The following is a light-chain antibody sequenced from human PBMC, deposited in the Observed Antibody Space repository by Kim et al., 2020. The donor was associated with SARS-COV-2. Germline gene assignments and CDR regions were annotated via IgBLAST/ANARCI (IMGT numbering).Light chain of an antibody. CDR3: HQRANWPNT. J-gene: IGKJ2*01. CDR1: HNSGTN. V-gene: IGKV3-11*01. Sequence: SLSAGERATLSCRASHNSGTNLAGYQQKPGRAPRLLIYDASSRAAGVPDRFTGSGSGTDFTLTISSLEPEDFAVYYCHQRANWPNTFGQGTKLEI. CDR2: DAS.